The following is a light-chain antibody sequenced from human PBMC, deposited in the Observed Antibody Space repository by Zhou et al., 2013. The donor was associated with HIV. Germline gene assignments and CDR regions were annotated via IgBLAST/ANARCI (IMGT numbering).Light chain of an antibody. V-gene: IGKV1-NL1*01. Sequence: DIQMAQSPSSLSASVGDRVTITCRASQGIRSSLAWYQQKPGKAPKLLVYGASILENGVPPRFSGSLSGTDYTLTISSLQPEDFATYYCQQYDNVPGTFGQGTNVEI. CDR1: QGIRSS. CDR2: GAS. CDR3: QQYDNVPGT. J-gene: IGKJ2*01.